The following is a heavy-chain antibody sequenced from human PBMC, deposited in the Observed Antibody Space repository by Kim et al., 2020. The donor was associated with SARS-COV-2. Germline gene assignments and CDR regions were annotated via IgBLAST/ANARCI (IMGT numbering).Heavy chain of an antibody. CDR1: GFTFSLYW. V-gene: IGHV3-7*01. Sequence: GGSLRLSCEASGFTFSLYWMGWVRQAPGKGLEWVAIIKEDGSEKYYVDSVTGRFTISRDNSKNSLYLVMNSLRGDDTAMYYCARDDNQGNHIPGDYWGQGTLVSVSS. CDR2: IKEDGSEK. CDR3: ARDDNQGNHIPGDY. J-gene: IGHJ4*02. D-gene: IGHD2-21*01.